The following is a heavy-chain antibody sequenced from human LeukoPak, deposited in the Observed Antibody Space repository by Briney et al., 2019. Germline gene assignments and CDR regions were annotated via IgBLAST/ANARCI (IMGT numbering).Heavy chain of an antibody. V-gene: IGHV3-7*01. D-gene: IGHD3-16*02. CDR3: ARVGGDYDYVWGTYRLDY. CDR1: GFTFSSYW. CDR2: IKQDGSEK. Sequence: GGSLRLSCAASGFTFSSYWMSWVRQAPGKGLEWVANIKQDGSEKYYVDSVKGRFTISRDKAKNSLYLQTNSLRAEDTAVYYCARVGGDYDYVWGTYRLDYWGQGILVTVSS. J-gene: IGHJ4*02.